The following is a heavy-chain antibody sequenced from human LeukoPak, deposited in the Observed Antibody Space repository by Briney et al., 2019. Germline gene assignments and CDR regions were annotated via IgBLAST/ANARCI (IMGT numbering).Heavy chain of an antibody. CDR1: GFTFSSYA. V-gene: IGHV3-23*01. CDR3: ARDARSSSWGGY. D-gene: IGHD6-13*01. Sequence: PGGSLRLSCAASGFTFSSYAMSWVRQAPGKGLEWVSAISGSGGSTYYADSVKGRFTISRDNAKNSLYLQMNSLRVDDSAVYFCARDARSSSWGGYWGQGTLVTVSS. J-gene: IGHJ4*02. CDR2: ISGSGGST.